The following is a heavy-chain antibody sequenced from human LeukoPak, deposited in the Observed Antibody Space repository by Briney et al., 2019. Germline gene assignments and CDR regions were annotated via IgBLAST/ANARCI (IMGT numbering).Heavy chain of an antibody. CDR3: ARGRGTMVRGVIIRSYYYYMDV. CDR1: GYTFTSYG. Sequence: ASVKVSCKASGYTFTSYGISWVRQAPGQGLEWMGWISAYNGNTNYAQKLQGRVTMTTDTSTSTAYMELSSLRSEDTAVYYCARGRGTMVRGVIIRSYYYYMDVWGKGTTVTISS. J-gene: IGHJ6*03. D-gene: IGHD3-10*01. CDR2: ISAYNGNT. V-gene: IGHV1-18*01.